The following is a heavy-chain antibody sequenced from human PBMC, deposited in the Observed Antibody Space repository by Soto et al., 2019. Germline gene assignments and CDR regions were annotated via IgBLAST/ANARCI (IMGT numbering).Heavy chain of an antibody. CDR2: IIPIFGTA. D-gene: IGHD1-7*01. Sequence: SVKVSCKASGGTFSNYAISCVLQAPLQWLEWMGGIIPIFGTANYAQKFQGRVTITADESTSTAYMELSSLRSEDTAVYYCARLRGTGTTRRGMDVWGQGTTVTVSS. CDR1: GGTFSNYA. CDR3: ARLRGTGTTRRGMDV. V-gene: IGHV1-69*13. J-gene: IGHJ6*02.